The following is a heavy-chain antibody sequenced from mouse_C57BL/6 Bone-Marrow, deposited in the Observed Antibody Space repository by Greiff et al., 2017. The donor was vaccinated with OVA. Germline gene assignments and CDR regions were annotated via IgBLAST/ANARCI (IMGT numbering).Heavy chain of an antibody. D-gene: IGHD1-1*01. CDR2: IYPGSGST. CDR1: GYTFTSYW. J-gene: IGHJ1*03. CDR3: ARGGSRHWYFDV. Sequence: QVQLQQPGAELVKPGASVKMSCKASGYTFTSYWITWVKQRPGQGLEWIGDIYPGSGSTNYNEKFKSKATLTVDTSSSTAYMQLSSLTSEDSAVYYCARGGSRHWYFDVWGTGTTVTVSS. V-gene: IGHV1-55*01.